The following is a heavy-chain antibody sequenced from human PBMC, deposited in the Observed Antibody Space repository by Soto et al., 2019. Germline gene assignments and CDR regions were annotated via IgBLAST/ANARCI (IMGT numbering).Heavy chain of an antibody. Sequence: GASVKVSCKASGYTFTSYDINWVRQATGQGLEWMGWMNPNSGNTGYAQKFQGRVTMTRNTSISTAYMELSSLRSEDTAVYYCAREGGRSYDFWSGYYYYYYYGMDVWGQGXTVTVYS. CDR1: GYTFTSYD. D-gene: IGHD3-3*01. CDR2: MNPNSGNT. J-gene: IGHJ6*02. V-gene: IGHV1-8*01. CDR3: AREGGRSYDFWSGYYYYYYYGMDV.